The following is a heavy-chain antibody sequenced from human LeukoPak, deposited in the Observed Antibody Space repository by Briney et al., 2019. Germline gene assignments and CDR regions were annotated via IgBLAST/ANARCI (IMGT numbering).Heavy chain of an antibody. CDR1: GFNFIDYS. J-gene: IGHJ4*01. Sequence: PGGSLRLSCAASGFNFIDYSMNWDRQAPGKGLEWISYIGISSGNTKYADSVKGRYTISRDKARNSLSLQMNSLRVEDTAVYYCARDHRYAFDNWGHGTLVTVSS. CDR3: ARDHRYAFDN. D-gene: IGHD5-12*01. V-gene: IGHV3-48*01. CDR2: IGISSGNT.